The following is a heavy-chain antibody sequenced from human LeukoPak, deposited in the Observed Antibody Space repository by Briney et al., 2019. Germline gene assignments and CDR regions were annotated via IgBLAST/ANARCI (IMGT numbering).Heavy chain of an antibody. D-gene: IGHD3-10*01. CDR3: ARVGITMVRGVIPPGY. CDR1: GFTFSSYS. V-gene: IGHV3-21*01. J-gene: IGHJ4*02. CDR2: ISSSSSYI. Sequence: GGSLRLSCAASGFTFSSYSMNWVRQAPGKGLEWVSSISSSSSYIYYADSVKGRFTISRDNAKNSLYLQMNSLRAEDTAVYYCARVGITMVRGVIPPGYWGQGTLVTVSS.